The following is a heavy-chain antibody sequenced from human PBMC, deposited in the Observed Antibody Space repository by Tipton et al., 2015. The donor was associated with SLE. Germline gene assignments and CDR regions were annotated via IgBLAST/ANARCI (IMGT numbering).Heavy chain of an antibody. Sequence: SLRLSCAASGFTFSSYSMNWVRQAPGKGLEWVSSISSSSSYIYYADSVKGRFTISRDNSKNSLYLQMNSLRTEDTALYYCATSYSIKAPFDYWGQGTLVTVSS. D-gene: IGHD1-26*01. CDR2: ISSSSSYI. CDR3: ATSYSIKAPFDY. CDR1: GFTFSSYS. V-gene: IGHV3-21*04. J-gene: IGHJ4*02.